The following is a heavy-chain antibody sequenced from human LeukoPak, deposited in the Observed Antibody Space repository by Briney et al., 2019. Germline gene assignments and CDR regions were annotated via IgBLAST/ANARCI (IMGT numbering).Heavy chain of an antibody. CDR1: GITLSNYG. Sequence: GGSLRLSCAVSGITLSNYGMSWVRQAPGKGLEWVSTIVDTGDGTFYADSVRGRFTISRDSSKNTLYLQMNSLRADDTAVYYCAKEKGHPLPNYHMDVWGKGTTVTVSS. J-gene: IGHJ6*03. CDR3: AKEKGHPLPNYHMDV. V-gene: IGHV3-23*01. D-gene: IGHD4/OR15-4a*01. CDR2: IVDTGDGT.